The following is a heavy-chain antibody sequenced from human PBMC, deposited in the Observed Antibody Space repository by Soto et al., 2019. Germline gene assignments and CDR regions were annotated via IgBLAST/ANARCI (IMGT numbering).Heavy chain of an antibody. CDR3: ARRLRSTPGADYTDV. Sequence: SETLSLTCIVSGDSISSYYWSWIRQPPGKGLEWIGYIYYSGSTNYNPSLKSRVTILVDTSKNQFSLKLSSVTAADTAVYYCARRLRSTPGADYTDVWGKGTTVTVSS. CDR1: GDSISSYY. CDR2: IYYSGST. D-gene: IGHD1-26*01. J-gene: IGHJ6*03. V-gene: IGHV4-59*01.